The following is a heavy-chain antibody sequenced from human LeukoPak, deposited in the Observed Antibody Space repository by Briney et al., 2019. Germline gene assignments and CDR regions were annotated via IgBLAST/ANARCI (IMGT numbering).Heavy chain of an antibody. V-gene: IGHV3-53*05. Sequence: GGSLRLSCAASGFTVSSNYMSWVRQAPGKGLEWVSVIYSGGSTYYADSVKGRLTISRDNAKNSLYLQMNSLRAEDTALYYCAKDEGGSPLGAFDIWGQGTMVTVSS. CDR2: IYSGGST. J-gene: IGHJ3*02. CDR1: GFTVSSNY. D-gene: IGHD1-26*01. CDR3: AKDEGGSPLGAFDI.